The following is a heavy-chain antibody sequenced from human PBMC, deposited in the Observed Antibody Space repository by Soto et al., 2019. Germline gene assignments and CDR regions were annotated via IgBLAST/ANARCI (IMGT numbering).Heavy chain of an antibody. V-gene: IGHV3-33*01. CDR1: GFTFSSYG. D-gene: IGHD1-26*01. CDR3: ARPQVGAMGGDYYYYGMDV. CDR2: IWYDGSNK. J-gene: IGHJ6*02. Sequence: GGSLRLSCAASGFTFSSYGMHWVRQAPGKGLEWVAVIWYDGSNKYYADSVKGRFTISRDNSKNTLYLQMNSLRAEDTAVYYCARPQVGAMGGDYYYYGMDVWGQGTTVTVSS.